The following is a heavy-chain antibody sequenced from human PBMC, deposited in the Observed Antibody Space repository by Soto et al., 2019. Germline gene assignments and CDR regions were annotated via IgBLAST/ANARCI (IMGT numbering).Heavy chain of an antibody. CDR3: ARLGRYYQSLDS. Sequence: SETLSLTCTVSGGSFIPNYWSWIRQSPGKGLEWVGYIYYGGTTSYNPSLKSRVTISLETSKSQFSLRLTSVTAADTAVYYCARLGRYYQSLDSWGPGTLVTVSS. CDR1: GGSFIPNY. J-gene: IGHJ5*01. CDR2: IYYGGTT. V-gene: IGHV4-59*08. D-gene: IGHD3-10*01.